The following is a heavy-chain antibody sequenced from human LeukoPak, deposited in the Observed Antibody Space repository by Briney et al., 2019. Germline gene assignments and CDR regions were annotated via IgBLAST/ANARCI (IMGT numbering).Heavy chain of an antibody. D-gene: IGHD3-22*01. CDR1: GFTFSNAW. CDR2: IYSKTDGGTT. J-gene: IGHJ4*02. Sequence: GGSLRLSCAASGFTFSNAWMNWVRQAPGKGLEWVGRIYSKTDGGTTEYAAPVKGRFSISRDDSKNTLDLQMHSLKTDDTALYYCATGSNRYDSSDFDYWGQGTLVTVPS. CDR3: ATGSNRYDSSDFDY. V-gene: IGHV3-15*01.